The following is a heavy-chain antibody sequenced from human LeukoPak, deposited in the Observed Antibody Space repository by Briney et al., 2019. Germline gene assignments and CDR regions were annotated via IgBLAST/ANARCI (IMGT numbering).Heavy chain of an antibody. D-gene: IGHD6-19*01. J-gene: IGHJ4*02. V-gene: IGHV1-69*04. CDR2: IIPILGIA. CDR1: GGTFSSYA. CDR3: ASGLTAYY. Sequence: SVKVSFKASGGTFSSYAISRVRQAPGQGLEWMGRIIPILGIANSAQKFQGRVTITADKSTSTAYMELSSLRSEDTAVSSCASGLTAYYWGQATLVTVS.